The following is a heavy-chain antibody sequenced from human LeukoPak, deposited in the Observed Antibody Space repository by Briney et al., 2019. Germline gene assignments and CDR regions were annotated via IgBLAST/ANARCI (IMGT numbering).Heavy chain of an antibody. CDR2: INWNGGST. Sequence: PGGSLRLSCAASGFTFDDYGMSWVRQAPGKGLEWVSGINWNGGSTGYADSVKGRFTISRDNAKNSLYLQMNSLRAEDTALYYCAKDMMSGYSSSWPFDYWGQGTLVTVSS. V-gene: IGHV3-20*04. CDR1: GFTFDDYG. D-gene: IGHD6-13*01. J-gene: IGHJ4*02. CDR3: AKDMMSGYSSSWPFDY.